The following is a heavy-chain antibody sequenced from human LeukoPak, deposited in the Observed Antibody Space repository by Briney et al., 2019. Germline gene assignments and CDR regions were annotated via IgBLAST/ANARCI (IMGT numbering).Heavy chain of an antibody. CDR2: ISSNGGST. CDR1: GFTFSSYA. D-gene: IGHD3-22*01. J-gene: IGHJ4*02. Sequence: PGGSLRHSCSASGFTFSSYAMHWVRQAPGKGLEYVSAISSNGGSTYYADSVKGRFTISRDNSKNTLYLQMSSLRAEDTAVYYCVNGYYDSSGYYFGYWGQGTLVTVSS. V-gene: IGHV3-64D*06. CDR3: VNGYYDSSGYYFGY.